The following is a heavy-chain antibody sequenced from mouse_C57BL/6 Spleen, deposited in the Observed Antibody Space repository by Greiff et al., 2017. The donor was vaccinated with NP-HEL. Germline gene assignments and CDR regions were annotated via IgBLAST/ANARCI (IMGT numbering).Heavy chain of an antibody. CDR3: ARLGDYYGSSSWYFEV. J-gene: IGHJ1*03. V-gene: IGHV1-82*01. CDR2: IYPGDGDT. CDR1: GYAFSSSW. Sequence: VQLQESGPELVKPGASVKISCKASGYAFSSSWMNWVKQRPGKGLEWIGRIYPGDGDTNYNGKFKGKATLTADKSSSTAYMQLSSLTSEDSAVYFCARLGDYYGSSSWYFEVWGTGTTVTVSS. D-gene: IGHD1-1*01.